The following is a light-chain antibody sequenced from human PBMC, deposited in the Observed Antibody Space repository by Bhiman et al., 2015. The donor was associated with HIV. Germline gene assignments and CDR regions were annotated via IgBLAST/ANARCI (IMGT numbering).Light chain of an antibody. Sequence: QSALTQPPSASGSRGQSVIISCTGTSSDVGVYNLVSWYQHHPGKAPKLIIYEVNKRPSGVPXRFFGSKSGNTASLTVSGLHTEDEADYCSAFAGRSYVFGTGTTVTVL. CDR1: SSDVGVYNL. CDR2: EVN. J-gene: IGLJ1*01. V-gene: IGLV2-8*01. CDR3: SAFAGRSYV.